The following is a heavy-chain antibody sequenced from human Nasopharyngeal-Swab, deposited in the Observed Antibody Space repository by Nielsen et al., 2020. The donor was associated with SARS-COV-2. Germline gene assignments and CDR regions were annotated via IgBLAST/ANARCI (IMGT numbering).Heavy chain of an antibody. D-gene: IGHD3-16*01. J-gene: IGHJ4*02. Sequence: VRQMPGKGLEWMGIIYPGDSDTRYSPSLQGQVTISADKSISTAYLQCSSLKASDTAMYYCARLGIRSYYFDYWGQGTLVTVSS. V-gene: IGHV5-51*01. CDR3: ARLGIRSYYFDY. CDR2: IYPGDSDT.